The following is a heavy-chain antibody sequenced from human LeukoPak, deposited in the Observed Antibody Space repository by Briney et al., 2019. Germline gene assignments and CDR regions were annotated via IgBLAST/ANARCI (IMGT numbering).Heavy chain of an antibody. V-gene: IGHV3-23*01. D-gene: IGHD5-18*01. Sequence: GGSMRLSCAASGFTFSSYAMSWVRQAPGKGLEWVSSIRGGGDSTYYADSVKGRFTISRDNSNNTLYLQMNSLRAEDSAVYYCAKDGMQLWLREQFDYWGQGTLVTVSS. CDR2: IRGGGDST. CDR3: AKDGMQLWLREQFDY. CDR1: GFTFSSYA. J-gene: IGHJ4*02.